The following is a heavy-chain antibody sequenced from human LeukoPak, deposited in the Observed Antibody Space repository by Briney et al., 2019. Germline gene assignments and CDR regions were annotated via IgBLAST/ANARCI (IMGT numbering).Heavy chain of an antibody. D-gene: IGHD4-17*01. CDR1: GYTFTGYY. J-gene: IGHJ4*02. V-gene: IGHV1-2*06. CDR3: AREPPPLYGDYGGPTFDY. Sequence: VASVKVSCKASGYTFTGYYMHWVRKALGQGLKWMGRITPNSGGTNYAQKFQGRVTMTRDTSISTAYMELSRLRSDDTAVYYCAREPPPLYGDYGGPTFDYWGQGTLVTVSS. CDR2: ITPNSGGT.